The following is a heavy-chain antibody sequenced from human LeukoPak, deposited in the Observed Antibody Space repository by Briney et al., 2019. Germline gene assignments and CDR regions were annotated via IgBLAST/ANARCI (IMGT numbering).Heavy chain of an antibody. J-gene: IGHJ3*02. CDR2: ISAENGNT. CDR3: ARVGGRGYSGYDSLGLHYYDSSGYYFSGETDAFDI. D-gene: IGHD3-22*01. Sequence: AASVKVSFKASGYTFTNYGISWVRQAPGQGGEGMGWISAENGNTNYIQQLQGRVTITTDTSTSTAYMELRSLRSDDTAVYYCARVGGRGYSGYDSLGLHYYDSSGYYFSGETDAFDIWGQGTMVTVSS. V-gene: IGHV1-18*01. CDR1: GYTFTNYG.